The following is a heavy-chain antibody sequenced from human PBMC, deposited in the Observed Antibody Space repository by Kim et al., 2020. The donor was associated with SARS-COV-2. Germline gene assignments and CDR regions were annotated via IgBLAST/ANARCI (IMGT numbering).Heavy chain of an antibody. V-gene: IGHV1-8*01. D-gene: IGHD3-10*01. CDR3: AGVGLWFGELWGFDP. CDR2: MNPNSGNT. CDR1: GYTFTSYD. J-gene: IGHJ5*02. Sequence: ASVKVSCKASGYTFTSYDINWVRQATGQGLEWMGWMNPNSGNTGYAQKFQGRVTMTRNTSISTAYMELSILRSEDTAVYYCAGVGLWFGELWGFDPWGQGTLVTVSS.